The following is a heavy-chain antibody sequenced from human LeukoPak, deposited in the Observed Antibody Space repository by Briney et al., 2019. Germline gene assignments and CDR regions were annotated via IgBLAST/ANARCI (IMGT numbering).Heavy chain of an antibody. J-gene: IGHJ6*02. CDR2: IKQDGSDK. CDR3: ARGYKSEPPAKYGMDV. CDR1: GFIFGSYW. D-gene: IGHD5-12*01. V-gene: IGHV3-7*01. Sequence: PGGSLRLSCAGSGFIFGSYWMSRVRQAPGKGLEWVANIKQDGSDKYYVDSVKGRFTVSRDNDKNSLYLEMNWLRAEDTAMYFCARGYKSEPPAKYGMDVWGRGTTVIVSS.